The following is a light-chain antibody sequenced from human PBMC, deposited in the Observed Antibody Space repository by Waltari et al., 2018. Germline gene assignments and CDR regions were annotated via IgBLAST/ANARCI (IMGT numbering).Light chain of an antibody. V-gene: IGLV3-10*01. Sequence: SYELTQTPSVSVSPGQTARITCSGHELPRKYAYWFQQKSGQAPRLVIYGDTKRPSGIPERFSGSSSGTWATLTITGAQVDDEADYYCYSSDSTGLRVFGGGTTVVVL. CDR3: YSSDSTGLRV. J-gene: IGLJ1*01. CDR2: GDT. CDR1: ELPRKY.